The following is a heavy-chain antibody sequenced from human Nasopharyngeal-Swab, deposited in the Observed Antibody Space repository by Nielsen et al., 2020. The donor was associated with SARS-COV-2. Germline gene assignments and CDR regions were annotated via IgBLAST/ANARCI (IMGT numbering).Heavy chain of an antibody. CDR3: DRVVVVAATRLAFDI. CDR2: IYYSGST. D-gene: IGHD2-15*01. Sequence: RQAPGKGLEWIGYIYYSGSTYYNPSLKSRVTISVDTSKNQFSLMLSSVTAADTAVYYCDRVVVVAATRLAFDIWGQGTMVTVSS. V-gene: IGHV4-30-4*01. J-gene: IGHJ3*02.